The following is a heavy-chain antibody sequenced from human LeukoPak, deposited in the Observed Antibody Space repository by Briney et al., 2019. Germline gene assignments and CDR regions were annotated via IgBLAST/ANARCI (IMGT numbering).Heavy chain of an antibody. D-gene: IGHD4-17*01. CDR3: ARGGDYGDYGVYYYGMDV. J-gene: IGHJ6*02. Sequence: PSETLSLTCAVYGGTFSGYYWSWLRQPPGKGLEWIGEINHSGSTNYNPSLKSRVTISVDTSKNQFSLKLSSVTAADTAVYYCARGGDYGDYGVYYYGMDVWGQGTTVTVSS. V-gene: IGHV4-34*01. CDR1: GGTFSGYY. CDR2: INHSGST.